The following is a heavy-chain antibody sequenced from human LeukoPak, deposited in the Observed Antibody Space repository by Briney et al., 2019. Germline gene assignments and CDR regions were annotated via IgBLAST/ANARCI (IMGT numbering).Heavy chain of an antibody. CDR1: GGTFSSYA. CDR2: IIPIFGTA. V-gene: IGHV1-69*13. J-gene: IGHJ3*02. Sequence: GASVKVSCKASGGTFSSYAISWVRQAPGQGLEWMGGIIPIFGTANYAQKFQGRVTITADESTSTAYMELSSLRSEDTAVYYCASNKGMTTMAFDIWGQGTMVTVSS. CDR3: ASNKGMTTMAFDI. D-gene: IGHD4-17*01.